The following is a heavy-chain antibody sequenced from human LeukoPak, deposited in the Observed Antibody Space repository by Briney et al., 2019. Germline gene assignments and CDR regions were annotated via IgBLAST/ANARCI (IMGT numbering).Heavy chain of an antibody. CDR2: ISYDGSNK. CDR1: GLTFSSYG. V-gene: IGHV3-30*18. J-gene: IGHJ3*02. CDR3: AKDWLGFSGAFDI. D-gene: IGHD3-10*01. Sequence: PGGSLRLSCAASGLTFSSYGMHWVRQAPGKGLEWVAVISYDGSNKYYADSVKGRFTISRDNSKNTLYLQNSLRAEDTAVYYCAKDWLGFSGAFDIWGQGTMVTVSS.